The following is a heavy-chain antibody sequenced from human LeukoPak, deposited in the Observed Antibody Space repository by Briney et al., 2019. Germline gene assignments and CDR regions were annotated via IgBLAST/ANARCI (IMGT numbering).Heavy chain of an antibody. D-gene: IGHD3-22*01. J-gene: IGHJ4*02. CDR3: ASPSRGYFHYFDY. CDR1: GHTFSSYA. CDR2: INITGDST. V-gene: IGHV3-23*01. Sequence: GGALRLSCAASGHTFSSYAMSWVRQAPGKGLEWVSAINITGDSTYHAYSVRGRFTIYRDNSKNTLYLQMISLRAEDMAVYYCASPSRGYFHYFDYWGQGTLVTVSS.